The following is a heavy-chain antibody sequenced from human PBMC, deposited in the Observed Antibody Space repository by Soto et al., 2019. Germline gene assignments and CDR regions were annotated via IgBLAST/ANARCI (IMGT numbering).Heavy chain of an antibody. CDR1: GGSFSGYY. V-gene: IGHV4-34*01. J-gene: IGHJ6*03. Sequence: PSETLSLTCAVYGGSFSGYYWSWIRQPPGKGLEWIGEINHSGSTNYNPSLKSRVTISVDTSKNQFSLKLSSVTAADTAVYYCARMVTVTTDYYYYMDVCGKGTTVTVSS. CDR2: INHSGST. D-gene: IGHD4-4*01. CDR3: ARMVTVTTDYYYYMDV.